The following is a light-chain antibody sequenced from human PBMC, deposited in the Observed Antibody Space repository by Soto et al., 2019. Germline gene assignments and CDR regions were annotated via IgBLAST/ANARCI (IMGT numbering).Light chain of an antibody. CDR2: AAS. J-gene: IGKJ1*01. V-gene: IGKV3-20*01. CDR3: QQNGSSPAWT. Sequence: ETVLTQSPGTLSLSPGDRATLSCRATQSVSSSYLAWYQQKPGQAPRLLIYAASSRATGIPDRFSGSGSGTDFTLTISRLEPEDFAVYYCQQNGSSPAWTFGQGTKVEIK. CDR1: QSVSSSY.